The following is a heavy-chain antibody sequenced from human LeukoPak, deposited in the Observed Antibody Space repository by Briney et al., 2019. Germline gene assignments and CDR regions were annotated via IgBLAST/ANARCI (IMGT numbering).Heavy chain of an antibody. CDR3: VRGAYSNYLSVGY. V-gene: IGHV4-59*01. J-gene: IGHJ4*02. CDR1: GGSIPSYY. CDR2: LLYSGST. Sequence: SETLSLTCAISGGSIPSYYWSWIRQTPGKGLEWIGYLLYSGSTNYNPSLKSRVTTSIDTSKNQFSLKLRSVTAADTAVYYCVRGAYSNYLSVGYWGQGILVTVSS. D-gene: IGHD4-11*01.